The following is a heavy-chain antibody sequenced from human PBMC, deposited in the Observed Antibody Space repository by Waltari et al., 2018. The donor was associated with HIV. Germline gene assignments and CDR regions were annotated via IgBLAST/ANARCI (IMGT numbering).Heavy chain of an antibody. D-gene: IGHD6-25*01. V-gene: IGHV3-7*01. CDR3: ARGAASFDL. CDR1: EFTFSDYW. J-gene: IGHJ4*02. Sequence: EVYLVESGGGLVQPGESLTLSCAASEFTFSDYWMTWVRQGPGKGLEWVANINQYGTEEFYVDSVKGRFTIYRDNARNSLYLEMTNLRADDTAVYYCARGAASFDLRGQGTLVTVSS. CDR2: INQYGTEE.